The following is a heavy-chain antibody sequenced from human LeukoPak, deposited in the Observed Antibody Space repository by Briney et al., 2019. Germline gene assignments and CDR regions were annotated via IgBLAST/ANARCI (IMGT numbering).Heavy chain of an antibody. D-gene: IGHD2-2*01. CDR2: ISYDGSNK. J-gene: IGHJ4*02. V-gene: IGHV3-30*18. Sequence: GRSLRLSCAASGFTFSSYGMHWVRQAPGKGLEWVAVISYDGSNKYYADSVKGRSTISRDNSKNTLYLQMNSLRAEDTVVYYCAKVGICSSTSCSDYWGQGTLVTVSS. CDR3: AKVGICSSTSCSDY. CDR1: GFTFSSYG.